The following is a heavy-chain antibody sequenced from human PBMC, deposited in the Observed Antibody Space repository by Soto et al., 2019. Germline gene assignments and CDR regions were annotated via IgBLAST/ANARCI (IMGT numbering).Heavy chain of an antibody. V-gene: IGHV3-21*01. CDR3: ARVQPSPNIGRAFDI. CDR2: ISSSSSYI. D-gene: IGHD3-10*01. Sequence: PGGSLRLSCAASGFTFSSYSMNWVRQAPGKGLEWVSSISSSSSYIYYADSVKGRFTISRDNAKNSLYLQMNSLRAEDTAVYYCARVQPSPNIGRAFDIWGQGTMVTVSS. J-gene: IGHJ3*02. CDR1: GFTFSSYS.